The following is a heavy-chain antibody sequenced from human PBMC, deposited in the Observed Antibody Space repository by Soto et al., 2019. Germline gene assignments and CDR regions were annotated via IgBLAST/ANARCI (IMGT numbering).Heavy chain of an antibody. CDR2: ISGSGGST. J-gene: IGHJ3*02. CDR3: AKAHVDTAMVPRPTDAFDI. V-gene: IGHV3-23*01. D-gene: IGHD5-18*01. Sequence: GGSLRLSCAASGFTFSSYAMSWVRQAPGKGLEWVSAISGSGGSTYYADSVKGRFTISRDNSKNTLYLQMNSLRAEDTAVYYCAKAHVDTAMVPRPTDAFDIWGQGTMVTVSS. CDR1: GFTFSSYA.